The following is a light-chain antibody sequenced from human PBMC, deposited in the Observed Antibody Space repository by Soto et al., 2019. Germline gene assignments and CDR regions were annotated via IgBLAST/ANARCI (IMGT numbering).Light chain of an antibody. CDR3: QQRCNWPLT. J-gene: IGKJ4*01. V-gene: IGKV3-11*01. CDR1: KSVSSY. CDR2: EAA. Sequence: EIVLIQSAATLSMSPKGRASRSCRARKSVSSYVHWYQRKSGQGPRLLIDEAANRAPGVPDRFSGSGYGTGFTLTIRSLEPEDFAVYYCQQRCNWPLTFCGGTKVDIK.